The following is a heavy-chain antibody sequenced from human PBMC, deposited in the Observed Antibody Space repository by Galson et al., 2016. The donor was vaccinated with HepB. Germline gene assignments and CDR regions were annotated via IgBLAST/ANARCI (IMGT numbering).Heavy chain of an antibody. D-gene: IGHD6-19*01. Sequence: SLRLSCAASGFSFRDYYMSWIRQAPGKGLEWVSYISSDGWIKYCGDSVKGRFTISRDNAENSLYLQMNSLRAEDTALYYCARVIPLYSSGWYVRGDGWFDPWGQGTLVTVSS. CDR2: ISSDGWIK. CDR1: GFSFRDYY. V-gene: IGHV3-11*01. J-gene: IGHJ5*02. CDR3: ARVIPLYSSGWYVRGDGWFDP.